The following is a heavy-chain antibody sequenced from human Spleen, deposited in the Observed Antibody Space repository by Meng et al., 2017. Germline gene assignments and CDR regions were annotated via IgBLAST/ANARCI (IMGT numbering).Heavy chain of an antibody. J-gene: IGHJ4*02. CDR3: ARGPTTMAHDFDY. V-gene: IGHV4-59*12. Sequence: VTLQESGPDLVNPSESLSLACSVSGGSITDYYWSWIRQPPGKGLEWIGYIYYSGNNNYNPSLRSRVTISVDTSQNNLSLKLSSVTAADSAVYYCARGPTTMAHDFDYWGQGTLVTVSS. CDR2: IYYSGNN. D-gene: IGHD4-11*01. CDR1: GGSITDYY.